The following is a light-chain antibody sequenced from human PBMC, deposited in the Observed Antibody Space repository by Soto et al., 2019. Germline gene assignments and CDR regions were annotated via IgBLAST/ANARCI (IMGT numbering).Light chain of an antibody. J-gene: IGKJ2*01. Sequence: DIQLTQSPSFLSASVGDRITITCRASQDISTYLAWYQQKPGKAPKLLIYAASTLESGVPSRFSGSGSGIEFSLTISRLQPDDFATYYCQQLDSYPLNFGQATKLEIK. CDR3: QQLDSYPLN. CDR2: AAS. CDR1: QDISTY. V-gene: IGKV1-9*01.